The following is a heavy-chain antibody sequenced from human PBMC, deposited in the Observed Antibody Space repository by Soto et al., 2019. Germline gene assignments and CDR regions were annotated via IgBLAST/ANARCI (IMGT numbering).Heavy chain of an antibody. CDR2: INPSSGST. CDR1: GNTFTSYY. Sequence: QVQLVQSGAEVKKPGASVKVSCKASGNTFTSYYMHWVRQAPGQGLEWMGIINPSSGSTSYAQKFEGRGTMTKDTSTRTVDRDRTRLRSEDSAVYYCARDRTTGWGYYGGMDVWGRGATVSVSS. D-gene: IGHD1-26*01. V-gene: IGHV1-46*03. J-gene: IGHJ6*02. CDR3: ARDRTTGWGYYGGMDV.